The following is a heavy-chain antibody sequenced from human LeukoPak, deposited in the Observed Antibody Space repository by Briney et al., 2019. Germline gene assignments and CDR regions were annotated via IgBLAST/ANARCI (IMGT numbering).Heavy chain of an antibody. J-gene: IGHJ4*02. V-gene: IGHV3-30*04. CDR2: ISYDGSNK. Sequence: PGGSLRLSCAASGFTFSSYAMHWVRQAPGKGLEWVAVISYDGSNKYYADSVKGRFTISRDNSKNTLYLQMNSLRAEDTAVYYCAKGGAEGGFDYWGQGTLVTVSS. CDR3: AKGGAEGGFDY. D-gene: IGHD1-26*01. CDR1: GFTFSSYA.